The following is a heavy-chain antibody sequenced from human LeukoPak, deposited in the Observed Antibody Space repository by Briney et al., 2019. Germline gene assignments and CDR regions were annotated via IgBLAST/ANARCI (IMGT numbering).Heavy chain of an antibody. CDR2: MNPNSGNT. V-gene: IGHV1-18*01. D-gene: IGHD2-2*01. J-gene: IGHJ4*02. CDR3: ARHRYCSSTSCYYFDY. Sequence: ASVKVSCKASGYTFTSYDINWVRQATGQGLEWMGWMNPNSGNTNYAQKLQGRVTMTTDTSTSTAYMELRSLRSDDTAVYYCARHRYCSSTSCYYFDYWGQRTLVTVSS. CDR1: GYTFTSYD.